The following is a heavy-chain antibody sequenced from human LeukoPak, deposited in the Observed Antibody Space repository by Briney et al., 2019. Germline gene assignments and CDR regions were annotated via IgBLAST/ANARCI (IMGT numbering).Heavy chain of an antibody. CDR2: ISSSSSYI. Sequence: GGSLRFSCAASGFTFSSYSMNWVRQAPGKGLEWVSSISSSSSYIYYADSVKGRFTISRDNAKNSLYLQMNSLRAEDTAVYYCARDLGRGWYELYYFDCWGQGTLVTVSS. CDR3: ARDLGRGWYELYYFDC. CDR1: GFTFSSYS. J-gene: IGHJ4*02. V-gene: IGHV3-21*01. D-gene: IGHD6-19*01.